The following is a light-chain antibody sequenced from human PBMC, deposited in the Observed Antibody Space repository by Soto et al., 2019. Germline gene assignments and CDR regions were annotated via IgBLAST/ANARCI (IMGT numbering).Light chain of an antibody. V-gene: IGLV1-44*01. CDR3: ASWDDRLNGQV. CDR2: GND. Sequence: QSVLAQPPSASAPPGQRVAIPCSGSSSNIGRNPVHWYQHLPVAAPKLLIYGNDQRPSGVPDRFSGSKSDTSASLAITGLQSEDEADYFCASWDDRLNGQVFGGGTKLTVL. J-gene: IGLJ2*01. CDR1: SSNIGRNP.